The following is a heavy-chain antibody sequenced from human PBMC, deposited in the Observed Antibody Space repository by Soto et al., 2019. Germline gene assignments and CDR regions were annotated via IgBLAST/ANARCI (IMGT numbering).Heavy chain of an antibody. D-gene: IGHD6-13*01. CDR3: VRGAKGGYYVDV. Sequence: EVQLVESGGGSVQPGESLRLSCAASGFPFSSYWIHWVRQAPGKGLVWVSRIKYDGPITNYADSLKGRLTISRDNAENTVYLQMNSLRVEDTAVYYCVRGAKGGYYVDVWGKGTTVTVSS. CDR2: IKYDGPIT. CDR1: GFPFSSYW. J-gene: IGHJ6*03. V-gene: IGHV3-74*01.